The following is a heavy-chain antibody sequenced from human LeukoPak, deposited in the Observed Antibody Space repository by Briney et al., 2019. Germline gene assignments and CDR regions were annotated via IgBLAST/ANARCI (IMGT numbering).Heavy chain of an antibody. CDR1: GHTLNNHF. Sequence: ASVTVSCKSSGHTLNNHFIHWVRQAPGQGLEWMGMINPRDGSTRTLQRFQGRLTMTRDTSTSTLYMGLSSLRSEDTATYFCARGADREFDFWGQGTLVTVSS. V-gene: IGHV1-46*02. J-gene: IGHJ4*02. CDR2: INPRDGST. CDR3: ARGADREFDF.